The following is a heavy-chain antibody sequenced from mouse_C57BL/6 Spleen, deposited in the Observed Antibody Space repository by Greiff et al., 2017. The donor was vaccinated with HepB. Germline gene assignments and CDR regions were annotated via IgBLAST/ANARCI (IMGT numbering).Heavy chain of an antibody. CDR1: GYTFTSYT. Sequence: VQLQESGAELARPGASVKMSCKASGYTFTSYTMHWVKQRPGQGLEWIGYITPSSGYTKYNQKFKDKDTLTVDKSSNPAYMQLSSRTSEDSAVYHCARSPFDYGGQGTTLTVSS. V-gene: IGHV1-4*01. CDR2: ITPSSGYT. CDR3: ARSPFDY. J-gene: IGHJ2*01.